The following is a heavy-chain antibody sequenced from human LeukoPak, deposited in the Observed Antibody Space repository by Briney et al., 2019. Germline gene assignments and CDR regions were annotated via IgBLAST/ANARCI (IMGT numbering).Heavy chain of an antibody. V-gene: IGHV1-2*02. D-gene: IGHD1-14*01. CDR1: GYTFTSYG. J-gene: IGHJ6*03. CDR3: ARDPSDHSYYYYMDV. CDR2: INPNSGGT. Sequence: ASVKVSCKASGYTFTSYGISWVRQAPGQGLEWMGWINPNSGGTNYAQKFQGRVTMTRDTSISTAYMELSRLRSDDTAVYYCARDPSDHSYYYYMDVWGKGTTVTVSS.